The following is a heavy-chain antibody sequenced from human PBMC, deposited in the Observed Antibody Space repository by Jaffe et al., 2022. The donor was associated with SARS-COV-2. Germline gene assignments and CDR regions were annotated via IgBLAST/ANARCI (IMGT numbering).Heavy chain of an antibody. CDR2: ISWDGGST. V-gene: IGHV3-43*01. D-gene: IGHD3-22*01. CDR3: AKDNQGEGSSGPLFDY. J-gene: IGHJ4*02. Sequence: EVQLVESGGVVVQPGGSLRLSCAASGFTFDDYTMHWVRQAPGKGLEWVSLISWDGGSTYYADSVKGRFTISRDNSKNSLYLQMNSLRTEDTALYYCAKDNQGEGSSGPLFDYWGQGTLVTVSS. CDR1: GFTFDDYT.